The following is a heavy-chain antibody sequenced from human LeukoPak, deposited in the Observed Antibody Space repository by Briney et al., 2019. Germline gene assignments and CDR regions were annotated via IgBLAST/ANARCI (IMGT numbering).Heavy chain of an antibody. J-gene: IGHJ4*02. CDR2: ISSSSSYI. Sequence: GGSLRLSCAASGFTFSSFTMNWVRQAPGKGLERVSSISSSSSYIYYADSLKGRFTISRDNAKNSLYLQMNSLRAEDTAVYYCAKEEFGSGSYYPSHFDYWGQGTLVTVSS. V-gene: IGHV3-21*04. D-gene: IGHD3-10*01. CDR1: GFTFSSFT. CDR3: AKEEFGSGSYYPSHFDY.